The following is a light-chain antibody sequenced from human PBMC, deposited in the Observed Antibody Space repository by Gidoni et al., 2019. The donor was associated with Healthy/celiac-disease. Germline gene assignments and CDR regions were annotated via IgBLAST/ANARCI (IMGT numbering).Light chain of an antibody. CDR1: NIGSKS. J-gene: IGLJ3*02. V-gene: IGLV3-21*02. Sequence: SYVLTQPPSVSVATGQTARITCGVNNIGSKSVHRYQQKQGQAPVLVVYDASDRPSGIPERFSGSNSGNTATLTISRVEAGDEADYYCQVWDSSSEHQVFGGGTKLTVL. CDR2: DAS. CDR3: QVWDSSSEHQV.